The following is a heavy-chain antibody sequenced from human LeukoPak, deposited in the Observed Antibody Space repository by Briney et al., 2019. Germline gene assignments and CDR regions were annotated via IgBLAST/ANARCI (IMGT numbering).Heavy chain of an antibody. CDR3: ARSDGYGLVDI. CDR2: INHSGSA. D-gene: IGHD3-10*01. CDR1: GGSFSGYY. Sequence: SETLSLTCAVYGGSFSGYYWSWIRQPPGKGLEWIGEINHSGSANYNPSLKSRVTISVDTSKNQFSLKLSSVTAADTAVYYCARSDGYGLVDIWGQGTMVTVSS. J-gene: IGHJ3*02. V-gene: IGHV4-34*01.